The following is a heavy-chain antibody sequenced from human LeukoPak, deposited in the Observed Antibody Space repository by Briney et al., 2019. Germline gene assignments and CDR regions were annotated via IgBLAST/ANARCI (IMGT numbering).Heavy chain of an antibody. D-gene: IGHD3-22*01. CDR2: IIPIFGTA. CDR1: GGTFSSYA. CDR3: ARGDYYDSSGPFDY. Sequence: TVKVSCKASGGTFSSYAISWVRQAPGQGLEWMGGIIPIFGTANYAQKFQGRVTITTDESTSTAYMELSSLRSEDTAVYYCARGDYYDSSGPFDYWGQGTLVTVSS. V-gene: IGHV1-69*05. J-gene: IGHJ4*02.